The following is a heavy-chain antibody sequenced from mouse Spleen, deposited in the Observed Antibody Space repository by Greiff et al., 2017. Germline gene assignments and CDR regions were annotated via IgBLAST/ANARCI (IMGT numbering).Heavy chain of an antibody. CDR1: GFTFSDYY. Sequence: EVQLQQSEGGLVQPGSSMKLSCTASGFTFSDYYMAWVRQVPEKGLEWVANINYDGSSTYYLDSLKSRFIISRDNAKNILYLQMSSLKSEDTATYYCARGSRTGFDYWGQGTTLTVSS. J-gene: IGHJ2*01. CDR2: INYDGSST. D-gene: IGHD4-1*01. V-gene: IGHV5-16*01. CDR3: ARGSRTGFDY.